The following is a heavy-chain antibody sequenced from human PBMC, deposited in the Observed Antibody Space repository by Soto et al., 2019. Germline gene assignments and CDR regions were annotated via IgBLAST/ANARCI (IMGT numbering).Heavy chain of an antibody. CDR2: IIPILGIA. J-gene: IGHJ2*01. CDR1: GGTFSSYT. Sequence: SVKVSCKASGGTFSSYTISWVRQAPGQGLEWMGRIIPILGIANYAQKFQGRVTITADKSTSTAYMELSSLRSEDTAVYYCASAGYGRTGVFDLWGRGTLVTVSS. D-gene: IGHD5-12*01. CDR3: ASAGYGRTGVFDL. V-gene: IGHV1-69*02.